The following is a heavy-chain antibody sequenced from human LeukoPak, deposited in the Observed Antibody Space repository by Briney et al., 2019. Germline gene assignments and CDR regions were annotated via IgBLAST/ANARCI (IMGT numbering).Heavy chain of an antibody. Sequence: PGGSLRLSCAASGFTFSSYGMHWVRQAPGKGLEWVAVIWYDGSNKYYADSVKGRFTISRDNSKNTLYLQMNSLRAEDTAVYYCAREQYYDFWSGHPYYYYGMDVWGQGTTVTVSS. CDR2: IWYDGSNK. CDR3: AREQYYDFWSGHPYYYYGMDV. CDR1: GFTFSSYG. V-gene: IGHV3-33*01. D-gene: IGHD3-3*01. J-gene: IGHJ6*02.